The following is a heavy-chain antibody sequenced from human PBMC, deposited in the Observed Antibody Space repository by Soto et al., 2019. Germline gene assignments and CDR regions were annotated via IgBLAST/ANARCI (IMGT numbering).Heavy chain of an antibody. CDR2: IYTSGRT. V-gene: IGHV4-4*07. D-gene: IGHD3-22*01. CDR3: ARDRRESSGYNFLNY. CDR1: GGSISSYY. J-gene: IGHJ4*02. Sequence: QVQLQESGPGLVKPSETLSLTCTVSGGSISSYYWSWIRQPAGKGLEWIGRIYTSGRTNYNPSLKSRVTMSVDTSKNQFSLKVSSVTAADTAVYYCARDRRESSGYNFLNYWGQGTLVTVSS.